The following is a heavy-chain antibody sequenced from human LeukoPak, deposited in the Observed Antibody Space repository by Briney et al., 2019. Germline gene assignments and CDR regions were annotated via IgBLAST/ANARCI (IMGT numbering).Heavy chain of an antibody. D-gene: IGHD6-13*01. CDR2: IYYSGST. V-gene: IGHV4-59*01. Sequence: SETLSLTCTVSGGSISSYYWSWIRQPPGKGLEWIGYIYYSGSTNYNPSLKSRVTISVDTSKNQFSLKLSPVTAADTAVYYCARGVGAAAGPFFDYWGQGTLVTVSS. J-gene: IGHJ4*02. CDR1: GGSISSYY. CDR3: ARGVGAAAGPFFDY.